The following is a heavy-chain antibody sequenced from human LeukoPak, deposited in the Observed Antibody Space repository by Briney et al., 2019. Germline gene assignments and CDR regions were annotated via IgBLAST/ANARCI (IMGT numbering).Heavy chain of an antibody. Sequence: PSETLSLTCTVSGGSLSGYYWSWIRQPPGKGLEWIGYIYYTGSTNYNPSLKSPVTISLDTSKNQFSLSLSSVTAADTAVYYCARSNARDGYNFGYWGQGTLVTVSS. J-gene: IGHJ4*02. CDR2: IYYTGST. D-gene: IGHD5-24*01. CDR1: GGSLSGYY. CDR3: ARSNARDGYNFGY. V-gene: IGHV4-59*08.